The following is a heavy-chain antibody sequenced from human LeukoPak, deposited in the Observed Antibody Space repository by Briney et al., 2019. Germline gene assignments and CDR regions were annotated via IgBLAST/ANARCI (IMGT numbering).Heavy chain of an antibody. J-gene: IGHJ4*02. CDR3: ARWASNSHDY. D-gene: IGHD5-18*01. V-gene: IGHV3-21*01. Sequence: AGGSLRLSRAASGFTFSSYSMNWVRQAPGKGLEWVSSISSSSSYIYYADSVKGRFTISRDNAKNSLYLQMNSLRAEDTAVYHCARWASNSHDYWGQGTLVTVSS. CDR1: GFTFSSYS. CDR2: ISSSSSYI.